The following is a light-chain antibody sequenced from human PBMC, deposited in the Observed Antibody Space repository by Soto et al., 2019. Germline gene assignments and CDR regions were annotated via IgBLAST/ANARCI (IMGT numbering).Light chain of an antibody. CDR1: QNLVHSNGTTY. CDR3: TQRTHLPHT. Sequence: VVITQSPFSLPVALGQAASISCRSSQNLVHSNGTTYLHWFHQRPGRSPRRLIYMVSNRDSGVPDRFSGSGSGTDFTLKISRVEAEDVGAYYCTQRTHLPHTFGQGTTVDI. V-gene: IGKV2-30*02. J-gene: IGKJ1*01. CDR2: MVS.